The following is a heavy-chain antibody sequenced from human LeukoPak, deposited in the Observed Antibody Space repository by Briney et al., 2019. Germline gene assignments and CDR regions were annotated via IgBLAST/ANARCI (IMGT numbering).Heavy chain of an antibody. J-gene: IGHJ4*02. CDR1: GYSFTSYW. CDR2: IYAGDSDT. Sequence: GESLKISCKGSGYSFTSYWIGWVRQMPGKGLEWMGIIYAGDSDTRYSPSFQGQVTISVDKSISTAYLQWSSLQASDTAMYYCTRNWQWEPFDYWGQGTLVTVSS. D-gene: IGHD1-26*01. V-gene: IGHV5-51*01. CDR3: TRNWQWEPFDY.